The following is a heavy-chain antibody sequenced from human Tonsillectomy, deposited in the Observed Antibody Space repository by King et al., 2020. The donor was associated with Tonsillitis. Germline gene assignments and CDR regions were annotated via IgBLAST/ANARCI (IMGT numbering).Heavy chain of an antibody. CDR1: GFTFSTYA. CDR3: AGESMIVVGAFDI. V-gene: IGHV3-21*01. J-gene: IGHJ3*02. Sequence: VQLVESGGGLVKPGGSLRLSCAASGFTFSTYAMNWVRQAPGKGLEWVSCISGRKSDTVYAGSVKGRFTISRDNAKNSLYLQMNSLRAEDTAVYYCAGESMIVVGAFDIWGQGTMVTVSS. CDR2: ISGRKSDT. D-gene: IGHD3-22*01.